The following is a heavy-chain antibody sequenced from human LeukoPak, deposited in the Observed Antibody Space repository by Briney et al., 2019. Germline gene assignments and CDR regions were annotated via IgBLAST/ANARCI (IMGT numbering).Heavy chain of an antibody. V-gene: IGHV3-21*06. CDR3: ARAPGYRSFLDY. D-gene: IGHD5-12*01. CDR1: GFTFSKYG. CDR2: ISSGSSYI. Sequence: GGSLRLSCAASGFTFSKYGMNWVGQAPGKRLEWVSFISSGSSYIYYADSVKGRFTISRDNAKNSLYLQMNSLRAEDMAVYYCARAPGYRSFLDYWGQGTLVTVSS. J-gene: IGHJ4*02.